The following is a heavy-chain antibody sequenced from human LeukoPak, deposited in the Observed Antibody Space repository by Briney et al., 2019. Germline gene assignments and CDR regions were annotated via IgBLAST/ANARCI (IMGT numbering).Heavy chain of an antibody. D-gene: IGHD6-13*01. V-gene: IGHV3-21*01. J-gene: IGHJ4*02. CDR2: ISSTSSNI. Sequence: GGSLRLSCAASGFTFSSYGMNWVRQAPGKGLEWVSSISSTSSNIYYADSVKGRFTISRDNAKNSLFLQMSSLRAEDAALYYCARAGYSSSWRERYKYYFDYWGQGTLVTVSS. CDR3: ARAGYSSSWRERYKYYFDY. CDR1: GFTFSSYG.